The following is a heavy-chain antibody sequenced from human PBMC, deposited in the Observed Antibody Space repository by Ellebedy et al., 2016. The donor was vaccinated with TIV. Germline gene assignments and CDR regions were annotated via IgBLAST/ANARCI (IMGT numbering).Heavy chain of an antibody. Sequence: GGSLRLXCAASGFTFSSYSMNWVRQAPGKGLEWVSSISSSSSYIYYADSVKGRFTISRDNAKNSLYLQMNSLRAEDTAVYYCASGQVDYYDSSGYYYVWGQGTLVTVSS. V-gene: IGHV3-21*01. D-gene: IGHD3-22*01. CDR1: GFTFSSYS. CDR2: ISSSSSYI. CDR3: ASGQVDYYDSSGYYYV. J-gene: IGHJ4*02.